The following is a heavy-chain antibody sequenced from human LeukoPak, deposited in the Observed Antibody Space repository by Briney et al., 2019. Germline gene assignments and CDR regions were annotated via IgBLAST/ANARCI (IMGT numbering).Heavy chain of an antibody. CDR2: ISGSGGST. CDR3: ARKAGYYYGSGDY. CDR1: GFTFSSYA. D-gene: IGHD3-10*01. V-gene: IGHV3-23*01. J-gene: IGHJ4*02. Sequence: PGGSLRLSCAASGFTFSSYAMSWVRQAPGKGLEWVSGISGSGGSTFYADSVKGRFTISRDNSKNTLYLQMNSLRAEDTAVYYCARKAGYYYGSGDYWGQGTLVTVSS.